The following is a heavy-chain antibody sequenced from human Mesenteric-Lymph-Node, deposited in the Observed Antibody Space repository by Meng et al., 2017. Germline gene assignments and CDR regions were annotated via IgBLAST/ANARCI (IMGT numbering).Heavy chain of an antibody. CDR2: ISRSWSLE. CDR3: ARADIWFGELLPDY. J-gene: IGHJ4*02. Sequence: GGSLRLSCAASGFTFRSYEMHWVRQAPGKGLEWVSYISRSWSLEYYADSVRGRFTISRDNAKNSLYLQMNNLRAEDTAVYYCARADIWFGELLPDYWGQGTLVTVSS. V-gene: IGHV3-48*03. CDR1: GFTFRSYE. D-gene: IGHD3-10*01.